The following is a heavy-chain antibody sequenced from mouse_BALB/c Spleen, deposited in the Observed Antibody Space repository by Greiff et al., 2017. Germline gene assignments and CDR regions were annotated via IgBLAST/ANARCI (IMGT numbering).Heavy chain of an antibody. J-gene: IGHJ2*01. CDR2: IRNKANGYTT. V-gene: IGHV7-3*02. D-gene: IGHD2-4*01. CDR1: GFTFTDYY. Sequence: EVQLQQSGGGLVQPGGSLRLSCATSGFTFTDYYMSWVRQPPGKALEWLGFIRNKANGYTTEYSASVKGRFTISRDNSQSILYLQMNTLRAEDSATYYCARDGGPMITFDYWGQGTTLTVSS. CDR3: ARDGGPMITFDY.